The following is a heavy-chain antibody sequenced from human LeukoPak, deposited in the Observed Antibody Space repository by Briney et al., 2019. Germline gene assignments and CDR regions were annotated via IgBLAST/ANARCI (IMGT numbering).Heavy chain of an antibody. Sequence: GESLKISCKGSGYSFTSYWIGWERQMPGKGLEWMGIIYPGDSDTRYSPSFQGQVTISADKSISTAYLQWSSLKASDTAMYYRASAKGYCSSTSCPGDFDYWGQGTLVTVSS. CDR2: IYPGDSDT. CDR1: GYSFTSYW. CDR3: ASAKGYCSSTSCPGDFDY. J-gene: IGHJ4*02. V-gene: IGHV5-51*01. D-gene: IGHD2-2*01.